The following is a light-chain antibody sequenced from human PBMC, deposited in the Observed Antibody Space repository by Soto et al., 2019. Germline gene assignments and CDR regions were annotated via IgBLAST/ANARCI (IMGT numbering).Light chain of an antibody. CDR1: ENIFKF. J-gene: IGKJ4*01. CDR2: AAS. CDR3: QLYRSQSIT. V-gene: IGKV1-5*01. Sequence: DILLIQSPATLSASVGDRITITCRASENIFKFLAWYQQRSGSAPNLLIYAASDLEKGVPSRFSGSGSGTEFTLTIDNLQPNDSATYFCQLYRSQSITFGGGTQVDVK.